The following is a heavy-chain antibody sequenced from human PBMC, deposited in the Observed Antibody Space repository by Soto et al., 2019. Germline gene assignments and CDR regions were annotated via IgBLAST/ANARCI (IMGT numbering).Heavy chain of an antibody. CDR1: GFTVSSKY. V-gene: IGHV3-53*01. CDR2: IYGGGTT. D-gene: IGHD6-19*01. J-gene: IGHJ4*02. Sequence: EVQLVESGGGLIQPGGSLRLSCAASGFTVSSKYMTWFRQAPGKGLEWVSVIYGGGTTYYADSVKGRFTISRDNSKNSSYLQMNRLRAEVTVVYYGVHTTGLPGFGFWGQGTLVTVSS. CDR3: VHTTGLPGFGF.